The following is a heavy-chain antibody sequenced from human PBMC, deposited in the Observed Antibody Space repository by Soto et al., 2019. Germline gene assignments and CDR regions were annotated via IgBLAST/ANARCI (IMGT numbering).Heavy chain of an antibody. J-gene: IGHJ4*02. D-gene: IGHD3-10*01. CDR3: ARDYLGYYGPFDY. V-gene: IGHV3-21*01. CDR2: ISSSSSYI. Sequence: PGGSLRLSCAASGFTFSSYSMNWVRQAPGKGLEWVSSISSSSSYIYYADSVKGRFTISRDNAKNSLYLQMNSLRAEDTAVYYCARDYLGYYGPFDYWGQGTLVTVSS. CDR1: GFTFSSYS.